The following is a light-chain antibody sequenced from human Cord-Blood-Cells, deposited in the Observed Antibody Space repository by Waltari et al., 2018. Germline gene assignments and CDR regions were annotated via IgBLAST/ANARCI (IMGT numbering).Light chain of an antibody. J-gene: IGKJ2*01. Sequence: EIVLTQSPATLSLSPGERATLTCRASQSVSSYLAWYQQKPGQAPRLLIYYASNRAIGIPARFSGSGSGTDFTLTISSLEPEDFAVYYCQQRSNWPPETFGQGTKLEIK. CDR1: QSVSSY. CDR2: YAS. V-gene: IGKV3-11*01. CDR3: QQRSNWPPET.